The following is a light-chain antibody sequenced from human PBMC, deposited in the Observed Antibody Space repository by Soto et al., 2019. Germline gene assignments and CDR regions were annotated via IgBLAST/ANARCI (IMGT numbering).Light chain of an antibody. CDR1: QSVGKW. CDR3: QQYETFSGT. CDR2: DAS. Sequence: DIQMTQSPSTLSASVGDRVTIACRASQSVGKWLAWYQQIPGKAPKLLIHDASSLQGGVPSRFSGSGSGTKFTLTIASLQPDDFATYYCQQYETFSGTFGPGTKVDIK. V-gene: IGKV1-5*01. J-gene: IGKJ1*01.